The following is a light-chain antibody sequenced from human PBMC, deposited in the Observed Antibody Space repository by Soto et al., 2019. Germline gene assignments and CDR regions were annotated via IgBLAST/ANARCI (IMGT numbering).Light chain of an antibody. Sequence: EIVLTQSPGTLSLSPGERATLSCGASQTVSGSYLARYQQKPGQAPRLLIHGATNRATGIPDRSSGSRSGTDFSLTISRLEPEDSAVYYCQQYGSSPFTFGPGTKVEIK. V-gene: IGKV3-20*01. J-gene: IGKJ3*01. CDR3: QQYGSSPFT. CDR2: GAT. CDR1: QTVSGSY.